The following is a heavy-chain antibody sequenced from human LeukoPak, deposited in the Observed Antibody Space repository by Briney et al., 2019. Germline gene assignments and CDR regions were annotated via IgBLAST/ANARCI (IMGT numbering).Heavy chain of an antibody. Sequence: SETLSLTCAVYGGSFSGYYWSWIRQPPGEGLEWIGEINHSGSTNYNPSLKSRVTISVDTSKNQFSLKLSSVTAADTAVYYCARDVVAAVGSFDYWGQGTQVTVSS. CDR1: GGSFSGYY. CDR2: INHSGST. V-gene: IGHV4-34*01. J-gene: IGHJ4*02. CDR3: ARDVVAAVGSFDY. D-gene: IGHD2-2*01.